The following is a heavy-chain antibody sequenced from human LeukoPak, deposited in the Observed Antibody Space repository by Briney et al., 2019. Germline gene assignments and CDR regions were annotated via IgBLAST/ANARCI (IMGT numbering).Heavy chain of an antibody. Sequence: TSETPSLTCTVSGDSISRSIYYLGWIRQPPGKGLEWIGSIYYSGSTFFNPSLESRATISVDTSKNQFSLRLTSVTAADTAVYSCATVRFGHGVYWGQGTLVTVSS. V-gene: IGHV4-39*05. CDR3: ATVRFGHGVY. CDR2: IYYSGST. CDR1: GDSISRSIYY. J-gene: IGHJ4*02. D-gene: IGHD3-10*01.